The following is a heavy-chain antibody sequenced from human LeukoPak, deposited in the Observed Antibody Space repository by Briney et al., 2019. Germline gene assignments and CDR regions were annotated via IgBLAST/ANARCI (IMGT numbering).Heavy chain of an antibody. J-gene: IGHJ4*02. CDR2: IKSDGSST. CDR3: ARAVVGADFDY. D-gene: IGHD1-26*01. V-gene: IGHV3-74*01. CDR1: GFTFSRHW. Sequence: GGALRLSCAASGFTFSRHWLHLVRQAPGTGLVWVSRIKSDGSSTSYADSVQGRFTISSDNAKNTLYLQMNSLRADDTAVYYCARAVVGADFDYWGQGTLVTVSS.